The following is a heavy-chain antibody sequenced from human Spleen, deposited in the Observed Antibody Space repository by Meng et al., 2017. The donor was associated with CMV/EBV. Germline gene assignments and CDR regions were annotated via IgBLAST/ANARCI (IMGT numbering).Heavy chain of an antibody. CDR3: SSAPGDY. V-gene: IGHV1-2*02. Sequence: ASVKVSCKASGYSFTAYYMNWVRQAPGQGLEWVGWINPNTGATDYAQKFQGRVTVTRDTSISTVYMELSNLRSDDSAVYYCSSAPGDYWGQGTLVTVSS. J-gene: IGHJ4*02. CDR2: INPNTGAT. CDR1: GYSFTAYY. D-gene: IGHD6-13*01.